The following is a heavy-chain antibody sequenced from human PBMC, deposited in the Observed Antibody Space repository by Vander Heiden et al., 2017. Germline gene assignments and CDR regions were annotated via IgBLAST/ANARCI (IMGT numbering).Heavy chain of an antibody. CDR1: GYTFIGYY. Sequence: QVQLVQSGAEVKKPGASVKVSCKASGYTFIGYYMHCVRQAPGQGLEWMGWINPNSGDTNYAQKFQGRVTMTRDTSISTAYMELRRLRSDDMAVYYCATYRSSWFYFDYWGQGTLVTVSS. CDR2: INPNSGDT. J-gene: IGHJ4*02. D-gene: IGHD6-13*01. CDR3: ATYRSSWFYFDY. V-gene: IGHV1-2*02.